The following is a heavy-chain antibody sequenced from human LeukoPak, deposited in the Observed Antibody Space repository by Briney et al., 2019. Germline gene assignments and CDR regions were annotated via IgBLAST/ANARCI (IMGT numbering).Heavy chain of an antibody. CDR3: ARGRGYYDSSGYYYDGYFQH. Sequence: GASVKVSCKASGYTFTSYGISWVRQAPGQGLESMGWISAYNGNTNYAQKLQGRVTMTTDTSTNTAYMELRSLRSDDTAVYYCARGRGYYDSSGYYYDGYFQHWGQGTLVTVSS. CDR1: GYTFTSYG. D-gene: IGHD3-22*01. J-gene: IGHJ1*01. CDR2: ISAYNGNT. V-gene: IGHV1-18*01.